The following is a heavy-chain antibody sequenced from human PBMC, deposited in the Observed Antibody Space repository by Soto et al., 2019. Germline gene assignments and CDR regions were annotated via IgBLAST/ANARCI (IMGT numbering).Heavy chain of an antibody. J-gene: IGHJ4*02. CDR3: AREGASGSHIGY. CDR1: GGTFSSYA. CDR2: IIPIFGTA. V-gene: IGHV1-69*01. D-gene: IGHD3-22*01. Sequence: QVQLVQSGAEVKKPGSSVKVSCKASGGTFSSYAISWVRQAPGQGLEWMGGIIPIFGTANYAQKFQGRVTITADESTSTAYMELSSLXXEDTAVYYCAREGASGSHIGYWGQGTLVTVSS.